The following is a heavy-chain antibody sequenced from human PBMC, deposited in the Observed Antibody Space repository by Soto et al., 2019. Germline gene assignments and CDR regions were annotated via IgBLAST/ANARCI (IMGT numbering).Heavy chain of an antibody. CDR1: GYTFTSYY. V-gene: IGHV1-46*01. Sequence: ASVKVSCKASGYTFTSYYMHWVRQAPGQGLEWMGIINPSGGSTSYAQKFQGRVTMTRDTSTSTVYMELSRLRSEDTAVYYCARDFLPRRDGYSVAFDYWGQGTLVTVSS. J-gene: IGHJ4*02. CDR2: INPSGGST. CDR3: ARDFLPRRDGYSVAFDY. D-gene: IGHD6-19*01.